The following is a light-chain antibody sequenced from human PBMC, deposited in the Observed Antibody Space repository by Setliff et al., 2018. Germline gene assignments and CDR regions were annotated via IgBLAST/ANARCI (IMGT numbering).Light chain of an antibody. CDR3: QQYYTTPQT. CDR1: QSVLYSSNSQNY. Sequence: DIVMTQSPDSLAVSLGERATINCKSSQSVLYSSNSQNYLAWYQQKPGQPPKLLISWASIRESGVPDRFSGGGSGTDFTLTISSLQAEDVAVYFCQQYYTTPQTFGQGTKWIS. CDR2: WAS. V-gene: IGKV4-1*01. J-gene: IGKJ1*01.